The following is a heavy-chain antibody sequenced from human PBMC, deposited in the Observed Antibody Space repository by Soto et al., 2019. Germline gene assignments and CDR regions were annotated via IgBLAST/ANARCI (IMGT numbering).Heavy chain of an antibody. D-gene: IGHD2-2*01. CDR2: INEDGSAK. CDR1: GFTFSTNW. V-gene: IGHV3-7*01. J-gene: IGHJ4*02. CDR3: ARDPARYGSTWNNNN. Sequence: PGGSLRLSCAASGFTFSTNWMSWVRQAPGKGLEWVANINEDGSAKYYADSVKARFTISRDNAKSSLYLQMNGLKVEDTGVYYCARDPARYGSTWNNNNWGQGTLVTVSS.